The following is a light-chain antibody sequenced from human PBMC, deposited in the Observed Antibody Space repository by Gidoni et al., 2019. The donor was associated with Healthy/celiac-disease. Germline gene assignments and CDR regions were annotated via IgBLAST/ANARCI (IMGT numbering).Light chain of an antibody. CDR1: QSVSSN. J-gene: IGKJ1*01. CDR3: QQYNNWPPWT. V-gene: IGKV3-15*01. CDR2: GAS. Sequence: EILMTQSPATLSVSPGERATLSCRASQSVSSNLAWYQQKPGPAPRLLIYGASTRATGIPARFSGSGSGTEFTLTISSLQSEDFAVYYCQQYNNWPPWTFGQGTKVEIK.